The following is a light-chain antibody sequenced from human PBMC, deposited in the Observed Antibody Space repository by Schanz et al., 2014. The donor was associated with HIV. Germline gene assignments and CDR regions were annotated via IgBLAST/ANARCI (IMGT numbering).Light chain of an antibody. CDR1: SGHSSYA. CDR2: LNSDGSH. CDR3: QTWGTGGV. J-gene: IGLJ2*01. Sequence: QSVLTQSPSASASLGASVKLTCTLSSGHSSYAIAWHQQQPEKGPRYLMNLNSDGSHSKGDGIPDRFSGSSSGAERYLTISSLQSEDEADYFCQTWGTGGVFGGGTKVTVL. V-gene: IGLV4-69*01.